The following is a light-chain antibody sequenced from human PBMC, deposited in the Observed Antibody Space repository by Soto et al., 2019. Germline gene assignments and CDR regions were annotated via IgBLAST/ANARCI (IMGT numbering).Light chain of an antibody. J-gene: IGLJ1*01. CDR3: RSYTITSTYV. Sequence: QSSLTQPASVSGSPGQSITISCTGTISDVGGYNYVSWYQQHPGKAPKLMIYEVSDRPSGVSNRFSGSKSGNTASLTISGLQAEDEADYYCRSYTITSTYVFGTGTKVTVL. V-gene: IGLV2-14*01. CDR2: EVS. CDR1: ISDVGGYNY.